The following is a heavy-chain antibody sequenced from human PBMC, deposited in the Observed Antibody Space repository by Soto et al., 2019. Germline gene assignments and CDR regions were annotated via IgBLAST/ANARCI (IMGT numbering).Heavy chain of an antibody. CDR1: GFTFSSHS. CDR2: LSSTASAI. D-gene: IGHD3-10*01. CDR3: TSGSYYYGMDV. Sequence: EVQLVESGGGLVQPGGSLRLSCAASGFTFSSHSMNWVRQAPGKGLEWVSYLSSTASAIYYADSVKDRFTMSRDNAKKSLYLQMNSLRAEDTAVYYCTSGSYYYGMDVWGQGTTVTVSS. J-gene: IGHJ6*02. V-gene: IGHV3-48*01.